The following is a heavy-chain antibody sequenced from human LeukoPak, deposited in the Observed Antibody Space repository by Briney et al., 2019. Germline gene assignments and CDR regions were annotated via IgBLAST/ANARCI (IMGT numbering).Heavy chain of an antibody. CDR2: INHSGST. CDR1: GGSFSGYY. Sequence: SETLSLTCAVYGGSFSGYYWSWIRQPPGKGLEWIGEINHSGSTNYNPSLKSRVTISVDTSKNQFSLKLSSVTAADTAVYYCARGGRWYYYDSSGYYPYYFDYWGQGTLVTVSS. V-gene: IGHV4-34*01. J-gene: IGHJ4*02. CDR3: ARGGRWYYYDSSGYYPYYFDY. D-gene: IGHD3-22*01.